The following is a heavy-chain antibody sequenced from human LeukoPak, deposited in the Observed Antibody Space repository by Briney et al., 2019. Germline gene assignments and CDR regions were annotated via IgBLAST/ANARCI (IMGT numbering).Heavy chain of an antibody. CDR1: GSSINTDYF. D-gene: IGHD2-21*02. Sequence: SETLSLTCAVSGSSINTDYFWGWIRQPPGQGLEWIGSIHHSGRTYYSPSLKSRVTISLDTSKNQFSPNLSSVTAADTAVYYCARDNFYSIFDYWGQGTLVTVSS. V-gene: IGHV4-38-2*02. CDR3: ARDNFYSIFDY. CDR2: IHHSGRT. J-gene: IGHJ4*02.